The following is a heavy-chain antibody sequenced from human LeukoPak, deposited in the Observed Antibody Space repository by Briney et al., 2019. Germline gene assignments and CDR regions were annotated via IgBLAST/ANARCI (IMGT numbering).Heavy chain of an antibody. CDR1: GYTFSDYY. CDR2: ISSSGSTI. D-gene: IGHD3-22*01. V-gene: IGHV3-11*01. J-gene: IGHJ4*02. CDR3: ASPGPYYYDSSGYTTFDY. Sequence: GGSLRLSCAASGYTFSDYYMSWIRQGPGKGLEWVSYISSSGSTIYYTDSVKGRFTISRDNAKNSLYLQMNSLRAEDTAVYYCASPGPYYYDSSGYTTFDYWGQGTLVTVSS.